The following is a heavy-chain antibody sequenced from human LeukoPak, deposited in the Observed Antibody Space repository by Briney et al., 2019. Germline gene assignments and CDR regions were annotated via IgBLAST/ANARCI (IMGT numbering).Heavy chain of an antibody. D-gene: IGHD6-13*01. CDR3: AKAMGSWYIYYFDY. V-gene: IGHV3-9*03. Sequence: PGGSLRLSCAASGFTFDDYAMHWVRKAPGKGLEWVSGISWNSGSIGYADSVKGRFTISRDNAKNSLYLQMNSLRAEDMALYYCAKAMGSWYIYYFDYWGQGTLVTVSS. CDR2: ISWNSGSI. CDR1: GFTFDDYA. J-gene: IGHJ4*02.